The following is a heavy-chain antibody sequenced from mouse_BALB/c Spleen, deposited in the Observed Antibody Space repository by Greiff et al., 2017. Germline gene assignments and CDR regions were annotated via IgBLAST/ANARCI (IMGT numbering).Heavy chain of an antibody. CDR3: AREDNFDY. V-gene: IGHV1S137*01. D-gene: IGHD3-3*01. CDR1: GYTFTDYA. Sequence: QVQLKQSGAELVRPGVSVKISCKGSGYTFTDYAMHWVKQSHAKSLEWIGVISTYYGDASYNQKFKGKATMTVDKSSSTAYMELARLTSEDSAIYYCAREDNFDYWGQGTTLTVSS. J-gene: IGHJ2*01. CDR2: ISTYYGDA.